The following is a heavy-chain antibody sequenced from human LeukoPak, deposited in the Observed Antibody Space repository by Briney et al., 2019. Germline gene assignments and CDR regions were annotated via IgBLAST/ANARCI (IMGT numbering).Heavy chain of an antibody. Sequence: GGSLRLSCAASGFTFDDYGMSWVRQAPGKGLEWVSGINWNGGSTVYADSVKGRFTISRDNAKNSLYLQMNSLRAEDTALYYCARGSYDSSGYYYLPPDYWGQGTLVTVXS. D-gene: IGHD3-22*01. CDR1: GFTFDDYG. CDR2: INWNGGST. CDR3: ARGSYDSSGYYYLPPDY. V-gene: IGHV3-20*04. J-gene: IGHJ4*02.